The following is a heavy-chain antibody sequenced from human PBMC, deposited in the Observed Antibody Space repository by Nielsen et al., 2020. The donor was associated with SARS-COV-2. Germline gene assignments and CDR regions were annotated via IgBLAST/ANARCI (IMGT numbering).Heavy chain of an antibody. CDR1: GFTFSSYA. D-gene: IGHD6-6*01. CDR2: ISYDGSNK. CDR3: AKISSSHGMDV. V-gene: IGHV3-30-3*02. Sequence: GESLKISCAASGFTFSSYAMHGVRQAPGKGLEWVAVISYDGSNKYYADSVKGRFTISRDNSKNTLYLQMNSLRAEDTAVYYCAKISSSHGMDVWGQGTTVTVSS. J-gene: IGHJ6*02.